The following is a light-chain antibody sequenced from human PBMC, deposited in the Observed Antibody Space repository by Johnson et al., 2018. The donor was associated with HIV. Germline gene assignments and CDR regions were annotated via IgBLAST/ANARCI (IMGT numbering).Light chain of an antibody. V-gene: IGLV1-51*01. CDR2: DNN. CDR1: TSNIGSNS. J-gene: IGLJ1*01. CDR3: GTWDSSLSAVV. Sequence: QSVLTQPPSVSAAPGQKVTISCSGNTSNIGSNSVSWYQQLPGTAPKLLIYDNNKRPSGIPDRFSGSKSGTSATLGITGLQTGDVADYYCGTWDSSLSAVVFGTGTKFTVL.